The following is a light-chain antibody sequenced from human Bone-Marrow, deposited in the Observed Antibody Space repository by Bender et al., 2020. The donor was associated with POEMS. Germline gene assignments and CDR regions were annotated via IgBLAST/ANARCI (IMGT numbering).Light chain of an antibody. J-gene: IGLJ3*02. CDR1: TSDVGTYYI. V-gene: IGLV2-14*02. CDR2: QGT. Sequence: QSALTQPASVSGSPGQSITISCTGATSDVGTYYIVSWYQQHPGKAPKLIIYQGTNRPSGVSSRFSGSESGTSASLAITGLQAEDEADYYCNSYTSSATRVFGGGTKLTVL. CDR3: NSYTSSATRV.